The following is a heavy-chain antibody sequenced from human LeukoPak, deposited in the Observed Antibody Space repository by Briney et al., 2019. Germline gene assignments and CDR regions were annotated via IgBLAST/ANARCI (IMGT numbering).Heavy chain of an antibody. CDR3: ARSTVTTPNPYYYYGMDV. J-gene: IGHJ6*02. Sequence: ASVKVSCKASGYTFTSYYMHWVRQAPGQGLEWMGIINPSGGSTSYAQKFQGRVTMTRDTSTSTVYMELSSLRSEDTAVYYCARSTVTTPNPYYYYGMDVWGQGTTVTVSS. V-gene: IGHV1-46*01. D-gene: IGHD4-17*01. CDR2: INPSGGST. CDR1: GYTFTSYY.